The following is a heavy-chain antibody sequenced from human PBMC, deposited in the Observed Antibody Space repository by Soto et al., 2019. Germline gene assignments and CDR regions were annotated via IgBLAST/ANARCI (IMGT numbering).Heavy chain of an antibody. J-gene: IGHJ3*02. D-gene: IGHD4-17*01. CDR1: GYTFTSYA. CDR3: ARAAITVTTAKALDI. CDR2: INAGNGNT. Sequence: ASAKVSCXASGYTFTSYAMHWVRQAPGQRLEWMGWINAGNGNTKYSQKFQGRVTITRDTSASTAYMELSSLRSEDTAVYYCARAAITVTTAKALDILGQGTMVTVSS. V-gene: IGHV1-3*01.